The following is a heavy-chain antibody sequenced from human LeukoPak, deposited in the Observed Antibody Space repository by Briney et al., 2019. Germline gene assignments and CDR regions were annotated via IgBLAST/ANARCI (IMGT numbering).Heavy chain of an antibody. J-gene: IGHJ6*03. CDR2: ISSSNYI. V-gene: IGHV3-21*01. CDR3: ARTSSHYYMDV. Sequence: GGSLRLSCAASGFTFSSYNMNWVRQAPGKGLEWVSSISSSNYIYYADSVKGRFTISRDTAQNSLYLQMNSLRAEDTAVYYCARTSSHYYMDVWGKGTTVTVSS. CDR1: GFTFSSYN.